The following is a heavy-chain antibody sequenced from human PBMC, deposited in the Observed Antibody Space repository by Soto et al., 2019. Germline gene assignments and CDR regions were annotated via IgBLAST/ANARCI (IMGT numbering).Heavy chain of an antibody. CDR1: GGSVSIVNDY. J-gene: IGHJ4*02. Sequence: SETLSLTCSVSGGSVSIVNDYWSCIRQPPGKGLEWIGYIYHSGITNYNPSLKSRVTISLDTSKNQCSLTLTSVTAADTAVYYCARLDLTYYFDYWGQGTPVTVSS. CDR2: IYHSGIT. V-gene: IGHV4-61*01. D-gene: IGHD3-16*01. CDR3: ARLDLTYYFDY.